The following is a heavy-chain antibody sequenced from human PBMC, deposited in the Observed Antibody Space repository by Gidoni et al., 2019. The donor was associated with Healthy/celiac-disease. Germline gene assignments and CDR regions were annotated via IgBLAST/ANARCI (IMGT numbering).Heavy chain of an antibody. J-gene: IGHJ6*02. CDR2: ISYDGSNK. V-gene: IGHV3-30*04. Sequence: QVQLVESGGGVVQPGRSLRLSCAASGFTFISYAMHWVRQAPGKGLEWVAVISYDGSNKYYADSVKGRFTISRDNSKNTLYLQMNSLRAEDTAVYYCARAIPARLYYYYGMDVWGQGTTVTVSS. CDR1: GFTFISYA. CDR3: ARAIPARLYYYYGMDV. D-gene: IGHD6-6*01.